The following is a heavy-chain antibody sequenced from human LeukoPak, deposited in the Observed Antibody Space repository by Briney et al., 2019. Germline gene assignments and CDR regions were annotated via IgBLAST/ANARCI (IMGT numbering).Heavy chain of an antibody. CDR1: GFTFSDYY. CDR2: ISSSGSTI. V-gene: IGHV3-11*01. J-gene: IGHJ4*02. D-gene: IGHD5-12*01. CDR3: ARIRGYSGYARVDY. Sequence: GGSLRLPCAASGFTFSDYYMSWIRQAPGKGLEWVSYISSSGSTIYYADSVKGRFTISRDNAKNSLYLQMNSLRAEDTAVYHCARIRGYSGYARVDYWGQGTLVTVSS.